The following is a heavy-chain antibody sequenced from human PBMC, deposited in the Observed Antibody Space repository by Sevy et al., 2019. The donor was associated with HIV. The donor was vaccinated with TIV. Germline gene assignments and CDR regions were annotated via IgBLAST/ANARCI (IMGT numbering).Heavy chain of an antibody. CDR1: GFTFSTYG. V-gene: IGHV3-33*01. D-gene: IGHD3-22*01. CDR3: AGDFYYETIFDY. CDR2: IWYDGGYK. Sequence: GGSLRLSCRASGFTFSTYGMHWVRQAPGKGLEWVAVIWYDGGYKFNADSVRGRFTISRDNSKNTVYLQMDSLRVEDTALYYCAGDFYYETIFDYWGQGTLVTVSS. J-gene: IGHJ4*02.